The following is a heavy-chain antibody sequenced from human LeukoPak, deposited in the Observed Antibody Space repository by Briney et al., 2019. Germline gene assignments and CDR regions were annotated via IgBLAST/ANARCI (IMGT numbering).Heavy chain of an antibody. D-gene: IGHD1-1*01. CDR2: ISSFSRYI. V-gene: IGHV3-21*01. J-gene: IGHJ4*02. CDR1: GFTFSTYA. Sequence: GGSLRLSCAASGFTFSTYAMSWVRQIPGKGLEWVSSISSFSRYIYYADSVKGRFTISRDNARNSLYLQMNSLRVEDTAVYYCARTRAGIQAGFDYWGQGTLVTVSS. CDR3: ARTRAGIQAGFDY.